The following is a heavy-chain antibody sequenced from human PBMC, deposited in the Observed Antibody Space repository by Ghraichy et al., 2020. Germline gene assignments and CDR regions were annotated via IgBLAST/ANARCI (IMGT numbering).Heavy chain of an antibody. CDR1: GFTFSSYW. J-gene: IGHJ6*02. Sequence: GGSLRLSCAASGFTFSSYWMSWVRQAPGKGLEWVANIKQDGSEKYYLDSVKGRFSISRDNAKNSLYLQMNSLGGEDTAVYYCARAPRGSIFGVVITNAMDVWGQGTTVTVSS. CDR2: IKQDGSEK. CDR3: ARAPRGSIFGVVITNAMDV. D-gene: IGHD3-3*01. V-gene: IGHV3-7*01.